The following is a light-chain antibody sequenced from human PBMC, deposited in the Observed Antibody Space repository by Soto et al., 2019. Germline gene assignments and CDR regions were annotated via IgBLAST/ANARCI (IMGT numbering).Light chain of an antibody. CDR3: QQANSFPNT. CDR1: QDVGKW. V-gene: IGKV1-12*01. J-gene: IGKJ5*01. Sequence: DIQMTQSPPSVSASVGDRVTITGRASQDVGKWLAWYQQKPGKAPTLLIHGASSLQSGVPPRYSGSGYGTDFTLTISSLQPEDFATYYCQQANSFPNTFGQGTRLEIK. CDR2: GAS.